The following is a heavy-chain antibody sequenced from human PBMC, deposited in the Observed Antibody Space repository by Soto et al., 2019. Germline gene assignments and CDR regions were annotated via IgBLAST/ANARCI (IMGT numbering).Heavy chain of an antibody. J-gene: IGHJ6*02. D-gene: IGHD3-9*01. Sequence: QVQLVQSGAEVKKPGASVKVSCKASGYTFTGYDINWVRQATGQGLEWMGWMNPNSGNTGYAQKFQGRVTMTRNTSITTAYMELSSLRSEDTAVYYCARGDNFYYGMDVWGQGTTVTVSS. CDR3: ARGDNFYYGMDV. CDR1: GYTFTGYD. CDR2: MNPNSGNT. V-gene: IGHV1-8*01.